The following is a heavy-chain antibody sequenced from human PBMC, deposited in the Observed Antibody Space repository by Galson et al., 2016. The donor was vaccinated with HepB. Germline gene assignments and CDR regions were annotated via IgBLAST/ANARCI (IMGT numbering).Heavy chain of an antibody. D-gene: IGHD1-26*01. Sequence: PALVKPPQTLTLTCTFSGFSLHTRGVRVGWIRQTPEKALEWLALIYWDDHKRYSSSLQTRLNITGDTARSQVVLTMTNMEPVDTATYYCAHVKSGALNWFDPWGQGTLVTVSS. V-gene: IGHV2-5*02. J-gene: IGHJ5*02. CDR2: IYWDDHK. CDR3: AHVKSGALNWFDP. CDR1: GFSLHTRGVR.